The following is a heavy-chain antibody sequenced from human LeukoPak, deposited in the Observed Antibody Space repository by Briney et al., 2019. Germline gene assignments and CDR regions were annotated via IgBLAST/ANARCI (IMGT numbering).Heavy chain of an antibody. CDR2: VSGTSEYI. J-gene: IGHJ4*02. CDR1: GFSFSTYS. V-gene: IGHV3-21*06. D-gene: IGHD6-19*01. Sequence: PGGSLRLACAASGFSFSTYSMIWVRQAPGKGLEWVSSVSGTSEYIYYADSVRGRFTISRDNAKNTVYLQMNSLRAEDTAVYYCARWYSSGWYSDYWGQGTLVTVSS. CDR3: ARWYSSGWYSDY.